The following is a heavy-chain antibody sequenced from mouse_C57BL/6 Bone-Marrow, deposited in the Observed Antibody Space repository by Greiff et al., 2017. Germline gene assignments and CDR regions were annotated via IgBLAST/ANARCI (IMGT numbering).Heavy chain of an antibody. CDR3: ASVRLWLRRRAMDY. CDR1: GYTFTSYW. V-gene: IGHV1-59*01. CDR2: IDPSDSYT. Sequence: QVQLQQPGAELVRPGTSVKLSCKASGYTFTSYWMHWVKQRPGQGLEWIGVIDPSDSYTNYNQKFKGKATLTVDTSSSTAYMQLSSLTSEDSAVYYCASVRLWLRRRAMDYWGQGTSVTGSS. D-gene: IGHD2-2*01. J-gene: IGHJ4*01.